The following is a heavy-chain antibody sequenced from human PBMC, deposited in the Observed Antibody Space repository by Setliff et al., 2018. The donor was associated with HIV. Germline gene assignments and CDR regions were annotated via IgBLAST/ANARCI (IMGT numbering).Heavy chain of an antibody. CDR2: IYTSGST. Sequence: KPSETLSLTCTVSGGSISSGSYYWSWIRQPAGKGLEWIGRIYTSGSTNYNPSLKSRVTISVDTSKNQFSLKLSSVTAADTAVYYCARHMLYDSSGYTHAYFDYWGQGTLVTVSS. CDR3: ARHMLYDSSGYTHAYFDY. D-gene: IGHD3-22*01. CDR1: GGSISSGSYY. V-gene: IGHV4-61*02. J-gene: IGHJ4*02.